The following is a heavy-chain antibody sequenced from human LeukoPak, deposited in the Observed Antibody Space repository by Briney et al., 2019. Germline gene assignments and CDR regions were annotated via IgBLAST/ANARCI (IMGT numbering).Heavy chain of an antibody. CDR2: ISSTTTYI. CDR3: AREGYIYGSSGEYF. J-gene: IGHJ4*02. V-gene: IGHV3-21*01. CDR1: GFTFNHYA. D-gene: IGHD5-18*01. Sequence: KPGGSLRLSCAASGFTFNHYAMNWVRQAPGKGLEWVASISSTTTYIYYADSVKGRFTISRDNAKNSVHLQMNSLRAEDTAVYYCAREGYIYGSSGEYFWGQGTLVTVSP.